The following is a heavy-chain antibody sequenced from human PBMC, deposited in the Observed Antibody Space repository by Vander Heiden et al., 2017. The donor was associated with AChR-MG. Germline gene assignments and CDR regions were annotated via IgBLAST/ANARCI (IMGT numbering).Heavy chain of an antibody. Sequence: EVQLLESGGGLVQHGGSLRLSCAASGITFSSYAMGWVRQAPGKGLEWVSAIRGSGGSTYYADSVKGRFTISRDNSKNTLYLQMNSLRAEDTAVYYCAKDLRGSYGFLWGQGTLVTVSS. CDR1: GITFSSYA. D-gene: IGHD5-18*01. V-gene: IGHV3-23*01. CDR2: IRGSGGST. J-gene: IGHJ4*02. CDR3: AKDLRGSYGFL.